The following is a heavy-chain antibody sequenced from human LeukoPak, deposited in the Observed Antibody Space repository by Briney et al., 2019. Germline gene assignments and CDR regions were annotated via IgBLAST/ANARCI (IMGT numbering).Heavy chain of an antibody. V-gene: IGHV1-2*02. D-gene: IGHD6-13*01. Sequence: GASVKVSCKASGYTFTGYYMHWVRPAPGQGLEWMGWINPNSGGTNYAQKFQGRVTMTRDTSISTAYMELSRLRSDDTAVYYCARVIAAARAPIDYWGQGTLVTVSS. CDR3: ARVIAAARAPIDY. CDR2: INPNSGGT. J-gene: IGHJ4*02. CDR1: GYTFTGYY.